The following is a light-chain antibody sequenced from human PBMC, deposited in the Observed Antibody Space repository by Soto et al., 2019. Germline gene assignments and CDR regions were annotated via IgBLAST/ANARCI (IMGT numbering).Light chain of an antibody. CDR3: QQSYSSPRT. CDR2: AAV. Sequence: DIQMTQSPSSLSASVGDRVTITCRASQSISSYLHWYQQKPGKAPKLLIYAAVSLQSGVPSRFSGSGSGTDFTLTISSLQPEDFATYYCQQSYSSPRTVGQGTKVEIK. V-gene: IGKV1-39*01. CDR1: QSISSY. J-gene: IGKJ1*01.